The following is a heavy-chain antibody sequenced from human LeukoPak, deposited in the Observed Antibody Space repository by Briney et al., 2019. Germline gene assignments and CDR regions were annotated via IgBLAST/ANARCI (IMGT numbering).Heavy chain of an antibody. V-gene: IGHV1-24*01. CDR1: GYTLTELS. Sequence: ASVKVSCKVSGYTLTELSMHWVRQAPGKGLEWMGGFDPEDGETIYAQKFQGRVAMTEDTSTDTAYMELSSLRSEDTAVYYCARGLGSGYDYVWGSYRYTLKIWGQGTMVTVSS. J-gene: IGHJ3*02. CDR3: ARGLGSGYDYVWGSYRYTLKI. CDR2: FDPEDGET. D-gene: IGHD3-16*02.